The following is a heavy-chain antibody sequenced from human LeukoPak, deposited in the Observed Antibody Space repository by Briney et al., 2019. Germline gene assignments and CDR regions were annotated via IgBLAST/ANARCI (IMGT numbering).Heavy chain of an antibody. D-gene: IGHD2-2*02. CDR2: IRYDGSNK. CDR1: GFTFSTDW. CDR3: AKAALGYCSSTSCYNPDY. V-gene: IGHV3-30*02. J-gene: IGHJ4*02. Sequence: GGSLRLSCAASGFTFSTDWMHWVRQAPGKGLEWVAFIRYDGSNKYYADSVKGRFTISRDNSKNTLYLQMNSLRAEDTAVYYCAKAALGYCSSTSCYNPDYWGQGTLVTVSS.